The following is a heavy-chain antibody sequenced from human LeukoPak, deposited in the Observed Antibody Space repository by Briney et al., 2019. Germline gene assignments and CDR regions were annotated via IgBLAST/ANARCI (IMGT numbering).Heavy chain of an antibody. D-gene: IGHD5-24*01. V-gene: IGHV4-61*02. CDR2: IYTSGST. CDR1: GGSISSGSYY. J-gene: IGHJ3*02. CDR3: ARVVGMATIRFGYDAFDI. Sequence: SETLSLTCTVSGGSISSGSYYWSWIRQPAGKGLEWIGRIYTSGSTNYNPSLKSRVTISVDTSKNQFSLKLSSVTAADTAVYYCARVVGMATIRFGYDAFDIWGQGTMVTVSS.